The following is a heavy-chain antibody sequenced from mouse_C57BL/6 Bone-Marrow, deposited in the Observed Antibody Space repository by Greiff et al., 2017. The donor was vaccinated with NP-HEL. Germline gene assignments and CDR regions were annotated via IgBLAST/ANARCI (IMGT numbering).Heavy chain of an antibody. V-gene: IGHV1-85*01. D-gene: IGHD1-1*01. CDR2: IYPRDGST. CDR3: AREGYYGSSLYWYFDV. Sequence: VHLVESGPELVKPGASVKLSCKASGYTFTSYDINWVKQRPGQGLEWIGWIYPRDGSTKYNEKFKGKATLTVDTSSSTAYMELHSLTSEDSAVYFCAREGYYGSSLYWYFDVWGTGTTVTVSS. CDR1: GYTFTSYD. J-gene: IGHJ1*03.